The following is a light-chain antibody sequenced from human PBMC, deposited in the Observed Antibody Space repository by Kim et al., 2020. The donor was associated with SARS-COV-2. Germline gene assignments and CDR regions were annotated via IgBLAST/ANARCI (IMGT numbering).Light chain of an antibody. J-gene: IGKJ2*01. CDR2: AAS. CDR1: YGISTF. V-gene: IGKV1-39*01. CDR3: QQTHSSPQS. Sequence: ASVGDRVTITCRASYGISTFLNWYHQKPGKAPKLLIYAASNLHRGVPPRFSGSGSGTEFTLTISSLQTEDLATYYCQQTHSSPQSLGQGTKLEI.